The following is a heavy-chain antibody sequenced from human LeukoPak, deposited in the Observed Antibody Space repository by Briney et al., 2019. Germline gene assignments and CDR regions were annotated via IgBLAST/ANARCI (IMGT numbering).Heavy chain of an antibody. CDR3: AKEQSSSGFFDY. D-gene: IGHD6-6*01. J-gene: IGHJ4*02. CDR1: GFSFSSYA. V-gene: IGHV3-23*01. CDR2: ISGSGGST. Sequence: GGSLKLSCAASGFSFSSYAMSWVRQAPGKGLEWVSAISGSGGSTYYADSVKGRFTISRDNSKNTLYLQMNSLRAEDTAVYYCAKEQSSSGFFDYWGQGTLVTVSS.